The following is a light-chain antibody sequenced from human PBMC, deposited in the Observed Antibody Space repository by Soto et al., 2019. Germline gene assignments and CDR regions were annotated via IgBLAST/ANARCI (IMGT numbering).Light chain of an antibody. CDR2: SNN. CDR1: SSNIGSNF. J-gene: IGLJ3*02. CDR3: AAWDDSLSGPWV. V-gene: IGLV1-47*02. Sequence: QSVLTQSPSTSGTPGQRVTISCSGSSSNIGSNFVYWYQQLPGTAPKLLIYSNNQRPSGVPDRFSGSKSGTSASLAISGLRSEDEADYYCAAWDDSLSGPWVFGGGTQLTVL.